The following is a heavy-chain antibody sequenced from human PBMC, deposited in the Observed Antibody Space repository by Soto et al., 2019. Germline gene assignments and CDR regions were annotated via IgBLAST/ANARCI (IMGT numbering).Heavy chain of an antibody. CDR1: GFTFSSHE. D-gene: IGHD3-22*01. J-gene: IGHJ4*02. CDR2: ISSSGSTI. V-gene: IGHV3-48*03. Sequence: PGGSLRLSCAASGFTFSSHEMNWVRQAPGKGLEWVSYISSSGSTIYYADSVKGRFTVSRDNAKNSLYLQMNSLRAEDTAVYYCARTPYYDSSGYPDYWGQGTLVTVSS. CDR3: ARTPYYDSSGYPDY.